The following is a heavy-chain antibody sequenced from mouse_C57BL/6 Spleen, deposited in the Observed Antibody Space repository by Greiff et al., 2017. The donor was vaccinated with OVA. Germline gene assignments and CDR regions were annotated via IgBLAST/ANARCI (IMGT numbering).Heavy chain of an antibody. Sequence: EVQLVESGPELVKPGASVKMSCKASGYTFTDYNMHWVKQSHGKSLEWIGYINPNNGGTSYNQKFKGKATLTVNKSSSTAYMELRSLTSEDSAVYYCARGYGSSYGWYFDVWGTGTTVTVSS. CDR3: ARGYGSSYGWYFDV. V-gene: IGHV1-22*01. D-gene: IGHD1-1*01. CDR2: INPNNGGT. J-gene: IGHJ1*03. CDR1: GYTFTDYN.